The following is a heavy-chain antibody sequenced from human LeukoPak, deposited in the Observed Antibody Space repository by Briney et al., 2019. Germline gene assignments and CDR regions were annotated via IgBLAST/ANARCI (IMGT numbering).Heavy chain of an antibody. J-gene: IGHJ5*02. CDR1: GGSISSGDYY. V-gene: IGHV4-30-4*08. CDR3: ARERIGVLEPYCSSTSCYGGFDP. CDR2: IYYSGST. D-gene: IGHD2-2*01. Sequence: SETLSLTCTVSGGSISSGDYYWSWIRQPPGKGLEWIVYIYYSGSTYYNPSLKSRVTIAVDTSKNQFSLKLSSVTAADPAVYYCARERIGVLEPYCSSTSCYGGFDPWGQGTLVTVFS.